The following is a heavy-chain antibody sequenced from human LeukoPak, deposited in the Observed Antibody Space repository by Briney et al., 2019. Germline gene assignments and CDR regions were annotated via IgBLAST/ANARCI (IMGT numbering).Heavy chain of an antibody. J-gene: IGHJ4*02. Sequence: SVKVSCKASGGTFRSYAISWVRQAPGQGLEWMGGIIPIFGTANYAQKFQGRVTITADESTSTAYMELSSLRSEDTAVYYCARGGDIVVVPAATPFDYWGQGTLVTVSS. CDR1: GGTFRSYA. CDR3: ARGGDIVVVPAATPFDY. V-gene: IGHV1-69*13. CDR2: IIPIFGTA. D-gene: IGHD2-2*02.